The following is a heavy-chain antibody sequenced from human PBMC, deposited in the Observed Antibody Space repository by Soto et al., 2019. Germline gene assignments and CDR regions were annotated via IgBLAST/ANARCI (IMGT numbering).Heavy chain of an antibody. V-gene: IGHV3-7*01. Sequence: EVQLVESGGGLVQPGGSLRLSCAASGFTFSSCWMSWVRQAPGKGLEWVANIKQDGSEKYYVDSVKGRFTISRDNAKNSLYLQMNSLRAEDTAVYYCARDGRDYYFDYWGQGTLVTVSS. CDR3: ARDGRDYYFDY. CDR2: IKQDGSEK. CDR1: GFTFSSCW. D-gene: IGHD2-21*02. J-gene: IGHJ4*02.